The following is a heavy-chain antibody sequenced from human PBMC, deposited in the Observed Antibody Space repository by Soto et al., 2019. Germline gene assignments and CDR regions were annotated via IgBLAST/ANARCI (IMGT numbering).Heavy chain of an antibody. D-gene: IGHD3-9*01. J-gene: IGHJ6*03. CDR2: ISYDGSNK. CDR1: GFTFSSYG. Sequence: GGSLRLSCAASGFTFSSYGMHWVRQAPGKGLEWVAVISYDGSNKYYADSVKGRFTISRDNSKNTLYLQMNSLRAEDTAVYYCAKDEYYDILTGYYYYYYMDVWGKGTTVTVS. V-gene: IGHV3-30*18. CDR3: AKDEYYDILTGYYYYYYMDV.